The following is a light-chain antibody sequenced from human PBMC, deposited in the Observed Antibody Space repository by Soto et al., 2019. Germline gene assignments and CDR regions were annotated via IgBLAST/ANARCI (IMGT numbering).Light chain of an antibody. Sequence: QSALTQPASVSGSPGQSITISCAGTSGDVGAYNYVAWYQQHPGKAPRLMIYEVSNRPSGVSDRFAGSKSGNTASLSISVLQAEDEADYYCSSYTTRYTHVFGTGTKVTVL. CDR2: EVS. V-gene: IGLV2-14*01. CDR3: SSYTTRYTHV. CDR1: SGDVGAYNY. J-gene: IGLJ1*01.